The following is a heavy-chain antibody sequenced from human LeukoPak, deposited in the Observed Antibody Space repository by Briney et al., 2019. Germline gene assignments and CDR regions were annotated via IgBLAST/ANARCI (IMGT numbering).Heavy chain of an antibody. CDR1: GAPLSNYY. D-gene: IGHD4-17*01. J-gene: IGHJ3*01. V-gene: IGHV4-59*12. Sequence: SETLSLTCIVSGAPLSNYYWNWIRQSPERGLEWLGYIFYSGTTKYNPSLENRVTISLDPPKNRLSLKISSVTAEDTALYYCAGTVPFSSDAFDFWGQGKVVAVSS. CDR3: AGTVPFSSDAFDF. CDR2: IFYSGTT.